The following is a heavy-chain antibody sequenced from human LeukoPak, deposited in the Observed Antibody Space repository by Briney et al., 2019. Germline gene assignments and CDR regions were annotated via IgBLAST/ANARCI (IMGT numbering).Heavy chain of an antibody. J-gene: IGHJ4*02. CDR1: GFTFSSYA. CDR3: AKGPIQYYYDQPYYFDY. V-gene: IGHV3-23*01. CDR2: ISGSGGST. Sequence: PGGSLRLSCAASGFTFSSYAMSWVRQAPGKGLEWVSAISGSGGSTYYADSVKGRFTISRDNSKNTLYLQMNSLRAEDTAVYYCAKGPIQYYYDQPYYFDYWGQGTLVTVSS. D-gene: IGHD3-22*01.